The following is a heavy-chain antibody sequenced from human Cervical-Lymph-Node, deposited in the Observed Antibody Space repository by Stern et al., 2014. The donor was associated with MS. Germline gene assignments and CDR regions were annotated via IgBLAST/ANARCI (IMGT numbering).Heavy chain of an antibody. CDR2: IWYDGSNK. D-gene: IGHD4-23*01. CDR3: ARDSHVRGNSIHY. Sequence: QVQLVESGGGVVQPGRSLRLSCAASGFTFSSYGMHWVRQAPGKGLGWVAVIWYDGSNKYYADSVKGRFTISRDNSKNTLYLQMNSLRAEDTAVYYCARDSHVRGNSIHYWGQGTLVTVSS. CDR1: GFTFSSYG. V-gene: IGHV3-33*01. J-gene: IGHJ4*02.